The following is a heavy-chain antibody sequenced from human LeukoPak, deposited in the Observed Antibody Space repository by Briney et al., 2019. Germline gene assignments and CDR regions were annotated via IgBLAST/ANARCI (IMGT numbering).Heavy chain of an antibody. CDR1: GFTFGSYW. CDR2: IKQDGSEK. V-gene: IGHV3-7*03. D-gene: IGHD5-18*01. J-gene: IGHJ4*02. Sequence: GGSLRLSCAASGFTFGSYWMSWVRQAPGKGLEWVANIKQDGSEKYYVDSVKGRFTISRDNAKNSLYLQMNSLRAEDTAVYYCARGRNSYGLPWDYWGQGTLVTVSS. CDR3: ARGRNSYGLPWDY.